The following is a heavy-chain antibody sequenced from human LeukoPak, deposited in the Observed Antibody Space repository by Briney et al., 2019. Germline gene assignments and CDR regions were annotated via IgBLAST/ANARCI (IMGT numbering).Heavy chain of an antibody. Sequence: SENLSLACAVYGGSFSGYYWSWIRQPPGKGLEWIGEINHSGSTNYNPSLKSRVTISVDTSKNQFSLKLSSVTAADTAVYYCARGRYCSSTSCYLPAEYFQHWGQGTLVTVSS. CDR2: INHSGST. CDR1: GGSFSGYY. D-gene: IGHD2-2*01. J-gene: IGHJ1*01. V-gene: IGHV4-34*01. CDR3: ARGRYCSSTSCYLPAEYFQH.